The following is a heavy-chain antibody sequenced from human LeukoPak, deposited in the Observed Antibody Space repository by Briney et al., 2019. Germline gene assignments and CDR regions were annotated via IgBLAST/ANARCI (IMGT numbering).Heavy chain of an antibody. J-gene: IGHJ4*02. CDR3: AREHSSSSGKVFDY. CDR1: GYTFPGYY. V-gene: IGHV1-2*02. D-gene: IGHD6-6*01. CDR2: INPNSGGT. Sequence: GASVKVSCKASGYTFPGYYMDWVRQARGQGLEWMGWINPNSGGTNYAQKFQGRVTMTRDTSISTAYMELSRLRSDDTAVYYCAREHSSSSGKVFDYWGQGTLVTVSS.